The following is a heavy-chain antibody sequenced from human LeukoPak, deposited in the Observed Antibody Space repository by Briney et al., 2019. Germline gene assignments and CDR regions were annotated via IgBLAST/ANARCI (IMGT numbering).Heavy chain of an antibody. J-gene: IGHJ6*02. D-gene: IGHD3-3*01. Sequence: GESLKISCKGSGYSFTSYWIGWVRQMPGKGLEWMGITYPGDSDTRYSPSFQGQVTISADKSISTAYLQWSSLKASDTAMYYCARINGYYDFWSCYYHRYGMDAWGQGTTVTVSS. CDR1: GYSFTSYW. CDR3: ARINGYYDFWSCYYHRYGMDA. V-gene: IGHV5-51*01. CDR2: TYPGDSDT.